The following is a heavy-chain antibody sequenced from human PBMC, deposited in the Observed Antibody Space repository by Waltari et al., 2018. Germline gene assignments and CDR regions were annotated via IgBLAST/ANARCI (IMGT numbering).Heavy chain of an antibody. CDR3: AQYYVGF. V-gene: IGHV3-72*01. J-gene: IGHJ4*02. CDR2: IKNRAHHYTT. Sequence: ELQLVESGGDLVQPGGPLRLSCAASGCAFSDHFMDWVRQAPGKGLEWVGRIKNRAHHYTTEYAASVRGRFNISRDDSKNLLYLQMNSLTTMDTAVYYCAQYYVGFWGPGSVVTVSS. D-gene: IGHD1-26*01. CDR1: GCAFSDHF.